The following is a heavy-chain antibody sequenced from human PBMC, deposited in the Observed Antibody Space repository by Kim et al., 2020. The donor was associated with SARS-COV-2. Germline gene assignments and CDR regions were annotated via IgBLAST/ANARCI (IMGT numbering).Heavy chain of an antibody. Sequence: GGSLRLSCAASGFTFSSYGMHWVRQAPGKGLEWVAVIWYDGSNKYYADSVKGRFTISRDNSKNTLYLQMNSLRAEDTAVYYCARGDMTAMGFGYRGQGTLVTVSS. V-gene: IGHV3-33*08. D-gene: IGHD5-18*01. CDR2: IWYDGSNK. CDR3: ARGDMTAMGFGY. J-gene: IGHJ4*02. CDR1: GFTFSSYG.